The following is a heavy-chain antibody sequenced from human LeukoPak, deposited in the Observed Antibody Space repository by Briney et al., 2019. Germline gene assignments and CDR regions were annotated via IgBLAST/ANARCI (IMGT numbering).Heavy chain of an antibody. CDR3: ASSVAGTRYFDY. CDR2: ISYDGSNK. Sequence: GRSLRLSCAASGFTFSSYAMHWVRQAPGKGLEWVAVISYDGSNKYYADSVKGRFTISRDNAKNSLYLQMNSLRAEDTAVYYCASSVAGTRYFDYWGQGTLVTVSS. CDR1: GFTFSSYA. J-gene: IGHJ4*02. D-gene: IGHD6-19*01. V-gene: IGHV3-30*04.